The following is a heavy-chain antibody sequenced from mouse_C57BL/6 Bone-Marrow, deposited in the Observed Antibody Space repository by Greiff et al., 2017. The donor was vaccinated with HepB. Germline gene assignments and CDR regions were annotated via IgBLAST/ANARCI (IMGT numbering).Heavy chain of an antibody. Sequence: QVQLQQPGAELVRPGTSVKLSCKASGYTFTSYWVHWVKQRPGQGLEWIGVIDPSDSYTNYNQKFKGKATLTVDTSSSTAYMQLSSLTSEDSAVYYCARSRLAMDYWGQGTSVTVSS. CDR1: GYTFTSYW. J-gene: IGHJ4*01. CDR3: ARSRLAMDY. CDR2: IDPSDSYT. V-gene: IGHV1-59*01.